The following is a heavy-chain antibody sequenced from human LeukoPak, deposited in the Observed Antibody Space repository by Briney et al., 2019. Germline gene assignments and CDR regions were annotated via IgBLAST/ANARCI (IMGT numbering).Heavy chain of an antibody. D-gene: IGHD2-15*01. Sequence: GESLKISCKGSGYSFTSYWIGWVRQMPGKGLEWMGIIYPGDSDTRYSPSFQGQVTISADKSISTAYLQWNSLKASDTAMYYCARLGGYCSGGSCPFDYWGQGTLVPVSS. J-gene: IGHJ4*02. CDR1: GYSFTSYW. CDR2: IYPGDSDT. V-gene: IGHV5-51*01. CDR3: ARLGGYCSGGSCPFDY.